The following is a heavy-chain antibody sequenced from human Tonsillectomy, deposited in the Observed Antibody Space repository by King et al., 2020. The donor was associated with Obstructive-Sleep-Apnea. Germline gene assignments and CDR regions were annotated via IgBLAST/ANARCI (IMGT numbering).Heavy chain of an antibody. V-gene: IGHV3-21*01. CDR2: ISSSSSYI. J-gene: IGHJ4*02. Sequence: VQLVESGGGLVKPGGSLRLSCAASGFTFSSYSMNWVRQAPGKGLEWVSSISSSSSYIYYADSVKGRLTISRDNAKNSLYLQMNSLRAEDTAVYYCARGAVADPKTFDYWGQGTLVTVSS. CDR1: GFTFSSYS. CDR3: ARGAVADPKTFDY. D-gene: IGHD6-19*01.